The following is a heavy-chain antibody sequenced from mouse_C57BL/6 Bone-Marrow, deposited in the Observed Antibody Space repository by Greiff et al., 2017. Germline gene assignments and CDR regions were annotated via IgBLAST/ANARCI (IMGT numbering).Heavy chain of an antibody. V-gene: IGHV2-5*01. D-gene: IGHD2-1*01. J-gene: IGHJ4*01. CDR2: IWRGGST. Sequence: VQGVESGPGLVQPSQDLSITCTVSGFSLTSYGVHWVRQSPGKGLEWLGVIWRGGSTDYNAAFMSRLSITKDNSKSQVFFKMNSLQADDTAIYYCAKIYYGNRYAMDYWGQGTSVTVSS. CDR3: AKIYYGNRYAMDY. CDR1: GFSLTSYG.